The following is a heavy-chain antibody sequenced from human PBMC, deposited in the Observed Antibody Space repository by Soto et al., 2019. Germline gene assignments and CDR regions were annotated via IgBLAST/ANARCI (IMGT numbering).Heavy chain of an antibody. J-gene: IGHJ3*02. Sequence: SYTLSLTGTGSVGSVSRYYWSWVRQPPGKGLEWIGYIFYSGSTNYNPSLKSRVTISIDTSKDQFSLKLSSVTAADTAVYFCARDRYYYDGSSYSTDAFDIWGQGTMVTVSS. D-gene: IGHD3-22*01. CDR1: VGSVSRYY. V-gene: IGHV4-59*02. CDR3: ARDRYYYDGSSYSTDAFDI. CDR2: IFYSGST.